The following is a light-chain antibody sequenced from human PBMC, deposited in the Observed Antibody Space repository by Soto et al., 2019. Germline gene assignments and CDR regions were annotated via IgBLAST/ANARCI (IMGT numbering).Light chain of an antibody. J-gene: IGKJ1*01. V-gene: IGKV3-11*01. CDR3: QQCANWPPQWS. CDR2: DAS. CDR1: QSISTF. Sequence: EVVLTQSPATLSSSPGEKATLSCRASQSISTFLAWYQQKPGLAPRLLIYDASNRATGITDRFSGSGSGTDFTLTISSLEPEDFAVYYCQQCANWPPQWSFGQGTKVDIK.